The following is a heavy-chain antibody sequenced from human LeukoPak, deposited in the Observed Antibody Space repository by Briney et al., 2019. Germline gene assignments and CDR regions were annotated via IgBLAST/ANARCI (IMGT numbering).Heavy chain of an antibody. J-gene: IGHJ4*02. CDR3: AKDRYSSGWYSDFDY. CDR2: ISDDGSNK. V-gene: IGHV3-30*18. D-gene: IGHD6-19*01. Sequence: GRSLRLSCAASGFTFSNYAMHWVRQAPGKGLEWVAVISDDGSNKYYGDSVKGRFTISRDNSKNMVYLQMNSLRAEDTAVYYCAKDRYSSGWYSDFDYWGQGTLVTVSS. CDR1: GFTFSNYA.